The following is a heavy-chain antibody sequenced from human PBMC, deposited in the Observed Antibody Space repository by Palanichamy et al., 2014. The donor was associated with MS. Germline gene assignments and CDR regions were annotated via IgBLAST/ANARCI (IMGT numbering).Heavy chain of an antibody. CDR2: IVYSGGTT. V-gene: IGHV3-23*04. CDR1: GFTFSDYA. J-gene: IGHJ4*02. Sequence: EVQLVESGGGLVQPGGSLRLSCAASGFTFSDYAMGWVRQAPGKGLEWVSLIVYSGGTTYYADSVRGRFTISRDNSKNTLYLQMNSLRAEDTALYYCTKGWEAATHWGQGALVTVSS. CDR3: TKGWEAATH. D-gene: IGHD2-15*01.